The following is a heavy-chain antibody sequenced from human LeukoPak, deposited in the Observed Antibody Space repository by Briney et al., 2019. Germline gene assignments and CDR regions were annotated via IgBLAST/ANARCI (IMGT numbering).Heavy chain of an antibody. J-gene: IGHJ4*02. V-gene: IGHV3-48*03. CDR1: GFIFSSYE. Sequence: GGSLRLSCAASGFIFSSYEMNWFRQAPGKGLEWVSYINPSGSKKYYADSVKGRFTISRDNAKNSLYLQMNSLRAEDTAVYYCARIEEQPKGGYWGQGTLVTVSS. D-gene: IGHD6-13*01. CDR2: INPSGSKK. CDR3: ARIEEQPKGGY.